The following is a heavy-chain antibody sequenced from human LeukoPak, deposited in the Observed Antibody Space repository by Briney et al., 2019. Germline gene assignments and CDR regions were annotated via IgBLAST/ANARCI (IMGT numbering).Heavy chain of an antibody. CDR1: GYTFTGYF. D-gene: IGHD3-10*01. CDR2: INPNTGGT. CDR3: AKDLPVRGVIID. J-gene: IGHJ4*02. V-gene: IGHV1-2*06. Sequence: ASMQVSCKTSGYTFTGYFMHWLRQAPGQGLEWMGRINPNTGGTKFAQKFQDRVTLTRDKSIRTAYMELSRLTSADTAVYYCAKDLPVRGVIIDWGQGTLVTVSS.